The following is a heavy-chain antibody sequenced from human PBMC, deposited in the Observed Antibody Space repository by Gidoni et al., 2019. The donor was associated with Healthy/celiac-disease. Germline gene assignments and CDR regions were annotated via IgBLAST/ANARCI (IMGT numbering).Heavy chain of an antibody. D-gene: IGHD3-22*01. J-gene: IGHJ4*02. CDR2: IIPIFGTA. CDR3: ARSLLGYYYDSSGYYY. CDR1: GGTFSSYA. Sequence: QVQLVQSGAEVKKPGSSVKVSCKASGGTFSSYAISWVRQAPGQGLEWMGGIIPIFGTANYEQKFQGRVTITADESTSTAYMELSSLRSEDTAVYYCARSLLGYYYDSSGYYYWGQGTLVTVSS. V-gene: IGHV1-69*01.